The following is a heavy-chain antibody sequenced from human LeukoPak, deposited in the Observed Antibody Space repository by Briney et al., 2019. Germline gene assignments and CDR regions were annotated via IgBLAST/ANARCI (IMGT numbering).Heavy chain of an antibody. CDR3: ARALWFGFDP. CDR2: IYYSGST. D-gene: IGHD3-10*01. J-gene: IGHJ5*02. V-gene: IGHV4-59*01. Sequence: SETLSLTCTVSGGSISSYYWSWIRQPPGKGLEWIGYIYYSGSTNYNPSLKSRVTILVDTSKNLFSLKLSSVTAADTAVYYCARALWFGFDPWGQGTLVTVSS. CDR1: GGSISSYY.